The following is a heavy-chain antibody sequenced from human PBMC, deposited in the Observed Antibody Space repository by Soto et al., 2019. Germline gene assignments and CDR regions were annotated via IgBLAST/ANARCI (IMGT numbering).Heavy chain of an antibody. J-gene: IGHJ6*02. Sequence: GGSLRLSCAASGFTFSSYGMHWVRQAPGKGLEWVAVISYDGSNKYYADSVKGRFTISRDNSKNTLYLQMNSLRAEDTAVYYCAKLGSGYNYYYYGMDVWGQGTTVTVSS. D-gene: IGHD3-22*01. CDR1: GFTFSSYG. V-gene: IGHV3-30*18. CDR2: ISYDGSNK. CDR3: AKLGSGYNYYYYGMDV.